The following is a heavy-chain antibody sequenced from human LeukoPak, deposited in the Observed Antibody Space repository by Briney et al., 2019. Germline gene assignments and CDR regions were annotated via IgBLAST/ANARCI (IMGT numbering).Heavy chain of an antibody. D-gene: IGHD4-11*01. V-gene: IGHV1-2*02. CDR3: ARDSGYSNYSLDY. CDR1: GYTFTGYY. J-gene: IGHJ4*02. CDR2: INPNSGGT. Sequence: ASVKVSCKASGYTFTGYYMHWVRQAPGQGLEWMGWINPNSGGTNYAQKFQGRVTMTRDTSISTTYMELSRLRSDDTAVYYCARDSGYSNYSLDYWGQGTLVTVSS.